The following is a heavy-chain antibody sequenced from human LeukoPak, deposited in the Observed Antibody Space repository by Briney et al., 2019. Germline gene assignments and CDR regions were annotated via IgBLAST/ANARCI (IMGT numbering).Heavy chain of an antibody. Sequence: GSLRPSCAASGFNFSSHWITWVRQAPGKGLEWVANIKIDGGEKFYVDSVKGRFTISRDNAKNSLYLQMNSLRAEDTAVYYCARGGLAAANYYYYMDVWGKGTTVTVSS. CDR2: IKIDGGEK. CDR3: ARGGLAAANYYYYMDV. D-gene: IGHD3/OR15-3a*01. V-gene: IGHV3-7*01. CDR1: GFNFSSHW. J-gene: IGHJ6*03.